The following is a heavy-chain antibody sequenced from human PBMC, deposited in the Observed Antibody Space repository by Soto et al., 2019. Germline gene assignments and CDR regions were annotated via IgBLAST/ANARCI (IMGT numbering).Heavy chain of an antibody. CDR3: ARGMTSGSLPEVNY. CDR2: YSPIFGTP. CDR1: GGTFSSYS. V-gene: IGHV1-69*12. Sequence: QVQLVQSGAEVKKPGSSVKVSCKASGGTFSSYSFSWVRQAPGQGLEWMGGYSPIFGTPNYAQKFLVRLTITADELTSTAYIELSRLNTDDTGVYYCARGMTSGSLPEVNYWVQSTQVSVTS. D-gene: IGHD1-26*01. J-gene: IGHJ4*02.